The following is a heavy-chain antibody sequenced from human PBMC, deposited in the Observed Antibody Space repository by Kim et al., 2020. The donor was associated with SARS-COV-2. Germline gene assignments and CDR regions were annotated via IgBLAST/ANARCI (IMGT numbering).Heavy chain of an antibody. D-gene: IGHD1-20*01. CDR3: ARDKGILSIGRPRPGMY. CDR1: GFTFNNFA. J-gene: IGHJ4*02. V-gene: IGHV3-30*04. Sequence: GGSLRLSCAASGFTFNNFALHWVRQAPGKALEWVSAISYEGSLKYYTDSVRGRFTISRDSSKNTLYLQMNSLRVEDTATYYGARDKGILSIGRPRPGMYWGEGTPVTVSS. CDR2: ISYEGSLK.